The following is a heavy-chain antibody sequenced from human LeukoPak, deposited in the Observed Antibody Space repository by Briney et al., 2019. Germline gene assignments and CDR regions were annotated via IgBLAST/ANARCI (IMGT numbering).Heavy chain of an antibody. D-gene: IGHD4-17*01. CDR3: ARDNDYGDYGIDY. CDR2: IWYDGSNK. J-gene: IGHJ4*02. V-gene: IGHV3-33*01. Sequence: GGSLRLSCAASGFTFSSYGMHWVRQAPGKGLEWVAFIWYDGSNKYYADSVKGRFTISRDKSKNTLYLQMNSLRAEDTAVYYCARDNDYGDYGIDYWGQGTLVTVSS. CDR1: GFTFSSYG.